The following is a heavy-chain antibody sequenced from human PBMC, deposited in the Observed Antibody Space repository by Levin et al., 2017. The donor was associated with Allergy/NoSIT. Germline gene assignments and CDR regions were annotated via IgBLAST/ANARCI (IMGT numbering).Heavy chain of an antibody. CDR1: GFTFSDHY. D-gene: IGHD2-21*02. V-gene: IGHV3-72*01. J-gene: IGHJ4*02. CDR3: ARLTLSGDWYYVDY. Sequence: GESLKISCAASGFTFSDHYMDWVRQAPGKGLEWVGRTKNKANSYTTQYAASVKGRYTISRDDSKNSLYLQMNSLKTEDTAVYYCARLTLSGDWYYVDYWGQGTLVTVSS. CDR2: TKNKANSYTT.